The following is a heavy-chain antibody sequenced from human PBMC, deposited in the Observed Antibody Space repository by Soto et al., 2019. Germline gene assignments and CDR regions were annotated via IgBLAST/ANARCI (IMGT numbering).Heavy chain of an antibody. V-gene: IGHV5-10-1*01. CDR2: VDPNDSFA. Sequence: PGESLKISCQAFEYSFRIYWISWVRQKPGGGLEWMGRVDPNDSFATYSPSFEGQVSISVDKSTNIVYLQWRSLRASDTATYYCARHQSGSGNSNFDFWGQGTPVTVSS. CDR3: ARHQSGSGNSNFDF. D-gene: IGHD3-10*01. J-gene: IGHJ4*02. CDR1: EYSFRIYW.